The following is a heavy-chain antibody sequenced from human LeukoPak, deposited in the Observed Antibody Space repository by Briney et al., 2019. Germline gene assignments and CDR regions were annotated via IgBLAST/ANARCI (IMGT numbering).Heavy chain of an antibody. CDR2: VNPNSGGT. CDR3: ARDSYGGNWSLGY. V-gene: IGHV1-2*02. D-gene: IGHD4-23*01. CDR1: GFTFTGYY. Sequence: ASVKASCKASGFTFTGYYIHWVRQAPGQGLGWIGWVNPNSGGTNYAQMFQGRVTMTRDTSINTAYMELSGLRSDDTAVYYCARDSYGGNWSLGYWGQGTLVTVSS. J-gene: IGHJ4*02.